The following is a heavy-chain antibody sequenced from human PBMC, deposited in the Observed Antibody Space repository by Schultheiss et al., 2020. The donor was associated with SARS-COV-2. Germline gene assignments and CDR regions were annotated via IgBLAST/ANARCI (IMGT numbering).Heavy chain of an antibody. J-gene: IGHJ4*02. CDR1: GFTFSDYG. CDR2: ISYDGSNK. V-gene: IGHV3-30*03. CDR3: ARAYCGGDCYSGY. Sequence: GGSLRLSCAASGFTFSDYGMHWVRQAPGKGLEWVAVISYDGSNKYYADSVKGRFTISRDNSKNTLYLQMNSLRAEDTAVYYCARAYCGGDCYSGYWGQGTLVTVSS. D-gene: IGHD2-21*01.